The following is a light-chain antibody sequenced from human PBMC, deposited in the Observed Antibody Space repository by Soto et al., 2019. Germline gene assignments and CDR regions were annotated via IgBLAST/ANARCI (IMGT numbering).Light chain of an antibody. CDR2: KAS. V-gene: IGKV1-5*03. CDR3: QQYDNLPIT. J-gene: IGKJ5*01. Sequence: DIQMTQSPSTLSGSVGDRVTITCRASQTISSWLAWYQQKPGKAPKLLIYKASTLKSGVPSRFSGSGSGTDFTFTISSLQPEDIATYYCQQYDNLPITFGQGTRLEIK. CDR1: QTISSW.